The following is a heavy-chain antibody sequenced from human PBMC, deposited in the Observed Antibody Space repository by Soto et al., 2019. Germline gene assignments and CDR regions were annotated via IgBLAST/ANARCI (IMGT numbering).Heavy chain of an antibody. CDR3: ARPLFTSGSDYFAY. D-gene: IGHD6-19*01. Sequence: EASVKVSCKASAYTFSDYNLHWVRQAPGQGLEWMGSINPRNGDAVSAQKFQARIILNRDTSTTTDYMELSRLTSPDTADYYCARPLFTSGSDYFAYWGQGTRGTAPQ. CDR1: AYTFSDYN. V-gene: IGHV1-2*02. CDR2: INPRNGDA. J-gene: IGHJ4*02.